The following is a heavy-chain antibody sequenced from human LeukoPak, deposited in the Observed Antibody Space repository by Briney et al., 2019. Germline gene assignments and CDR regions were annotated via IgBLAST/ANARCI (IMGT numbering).Heavy chain of an antibody. CDR2: INPNSGGT. CDR3: ARGTGLVPYYDILTGYHQFDY. J-gene: IGHJ4*02. V-gene: IGHV1-2*02. CDR1: GYTFTGYY. Sequence: GASVKVSCKASGYTFTGYYMHWVRQAPGQGLEWMGWINPNSGGTNYAQKFQGRVTMTRDTSISTAYMELSRRRSDDTAVYYCARGTGLVPYYDILTGYHQFDYWGQGTLVTVSS. D-gene: IGHD3-9*01.